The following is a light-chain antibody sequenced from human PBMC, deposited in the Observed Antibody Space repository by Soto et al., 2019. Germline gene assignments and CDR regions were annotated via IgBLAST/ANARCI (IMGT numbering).Light chain of an antibody. J-gene: IGKJ3*01. CDR2: AAS. V-gene: IGKV1-27*01. CDR3: QKYNSAPRGFT. CDR1: QGISNY. Sequence: DIQMTQSPSSLSASVGDRVTITCRASQGISNYLAWYQQKPGKVPKLLIYAASTLQSGVPSRFSGSGSGTDFTLTISSLQPEDVATSSCQKYNSAPRGFTFGPGTKVDIK.